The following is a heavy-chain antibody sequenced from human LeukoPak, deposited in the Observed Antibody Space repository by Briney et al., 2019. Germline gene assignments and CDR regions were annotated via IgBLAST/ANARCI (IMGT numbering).Heavy chain of an antibody. J-gene: IGHJ4*02. CDR2: IWYDGSNK. Sequence: GGSLRLSCAASGFTFSSYGMNWVRQAPGKGLEWVAVIWYDGSNKYYADSVKGRFTISRDNSKNTLYLQMNSLRAEDTAVYYCARDRGVAGSNFDYWGQGTLVTVSS. CDR1: GFTFSSYG. D-gene: IGHD6-19*01. V-gene: IGHV3-33*01. CDR3: ARDRGVAGSNFDY.